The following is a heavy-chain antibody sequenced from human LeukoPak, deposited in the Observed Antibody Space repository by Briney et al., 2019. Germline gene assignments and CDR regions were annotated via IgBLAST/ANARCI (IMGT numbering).Heavy chain of an antibody. CDR2: IKEDGSEK. CDR3: ARAHSRYCSSTSCPPGYYYYYMDV. J-gene: IGHJ6*03. CDR1: GFTFSRFW. D-gene: IGHD2-2*01. V-gene: IGHV3-7*01. Sequence: GGSLRLSCAASGFTFSRFWMSWVRQAPGKGLEWVATIKEDGSEKYYVDSVKGRFTVSRDNGKISLYLQMNSLRVEDTAVYYCARAHSRYCSSTSCPPGYYYYYMDVWGKGTTVTVSS.